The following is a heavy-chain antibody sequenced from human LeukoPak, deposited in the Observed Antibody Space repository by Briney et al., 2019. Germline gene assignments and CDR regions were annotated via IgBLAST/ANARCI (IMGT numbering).Heavy chain of an antibody. V-gene: IGHV4-39*01. CDR1: GGSISSYY. CDR3: QSRFLEWLLDY. CDR2: IYYGGYT. D-gene: IGHD3-3*01. J-gene: IGHJ4*02. Sequence: SETLSLTCTVSGGSISSYYWGWIRQPPGKGLEWIGSIYYGGYTYYNPSLKSRVTISVDTSKNQFSLKLSSVTAADTAIYYCQSRFLEWLLDYWGQGTLVTVSS.